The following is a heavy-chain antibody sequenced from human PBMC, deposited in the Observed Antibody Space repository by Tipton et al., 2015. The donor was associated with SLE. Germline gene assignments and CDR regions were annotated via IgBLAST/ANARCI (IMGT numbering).Heavy chain of an antibody. CDR1: GFTFADYA. Sequence: SLRLSCTTSGFTFADYAMSWVRQAPGKGLEWVGVARVKAYGGTTEYAASVQGRFTISRDDSRSVAYLQMNSLKTEGTAVYYCVRDSSLWSTDYWGQGTLVTVSS. CDR2: ARVKAYGGTT. V-gene: IGHV3-49*04. D-gene: IGHD2-2*01. CDR3: VRDSSLWSTDY. J-gene: IGHJ4*02.